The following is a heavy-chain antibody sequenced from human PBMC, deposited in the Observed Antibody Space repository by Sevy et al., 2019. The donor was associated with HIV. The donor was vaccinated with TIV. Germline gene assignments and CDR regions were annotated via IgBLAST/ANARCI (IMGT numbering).Heavy chain of an antibody. J-gene: IGHJ6*02. CDR1: GFTFNDYA. CDR2: ISGRGDTT. CDR3: AKDHCTAVTIFGVITPGYYGMDV. V-gene: IGHV3-23*01. D-gene: IGHD3-3*01. Sequence: GGSLRISCAASGFTFNDYAMSWVRQAPGKGLEWVSTISGRGDTTNYADSVKGRFTISRDNSKNTLYLQMNSLRAEDSAVLYCAKDHCTAVTIFGVITPGYYGMDVWGQGTTVTVSS.